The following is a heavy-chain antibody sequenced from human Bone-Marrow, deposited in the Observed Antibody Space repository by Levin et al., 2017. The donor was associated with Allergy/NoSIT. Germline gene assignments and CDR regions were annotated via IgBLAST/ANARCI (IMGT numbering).Heavy chain of an antibody. Sequence: GGSLRLSCAASGFTVSSNYMSWVRQAPGKGLEWVSVIYSGGSTYYADSVKGRFTISRDNSKNTLYLQMNSLRAEDTAVYYCARGLTVTTTSGMDGWGQGTTVTVSS. CDR2: IYSGGST. CDR3: ARGLTVTTTSGMDG. J-gene: IGHJ6*02. V-gene: IGHV3-53*01. CDR1: GFTVSSNY. D-gene: IGHD4-11*01.